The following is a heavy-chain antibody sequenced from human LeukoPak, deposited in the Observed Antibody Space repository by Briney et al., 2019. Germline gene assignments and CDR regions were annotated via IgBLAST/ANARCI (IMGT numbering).Heavy chain of an antibody. D-gene: IGHD6-13*01. CDR1: GGSFSGYY. CDR2: INHSGST. V-gene: IGHV4-34*01. J-gene: IGHJ4*02. Sequence: SETLSLTCAVYGGSFSGYYWSWIRQPPGKGLEWIGEINHSGSTNYNPSLKSRVTISVDTSKNQFSLKLSSVTAADTAVYYCARGRYSSSWSTFGYWGQGTLVTVSS. CDR3: ARGRYSSSWSTFGY.